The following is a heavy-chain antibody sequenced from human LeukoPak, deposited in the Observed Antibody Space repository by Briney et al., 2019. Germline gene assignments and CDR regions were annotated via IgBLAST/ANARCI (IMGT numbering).Heavy chain of an antibody. V-gene: IGHV5-51*01. CDR2: IYPGDSDT. D-gene: IGHD3-22*01. CDR3: ATSISGYYYAYFQH. CDR1: GYSFTSYW. Sequence: GESLKISCKGSGYSFTSYWIGWVRQMPGKGLEWIGIIYPGDSDTRYSPSFQGQVTLSADKSISTAYLQWRSLKASDTAMYYCATSISGYYYAYFQHWGQGTLVTVSS. J-gene: IGHJ1*01.